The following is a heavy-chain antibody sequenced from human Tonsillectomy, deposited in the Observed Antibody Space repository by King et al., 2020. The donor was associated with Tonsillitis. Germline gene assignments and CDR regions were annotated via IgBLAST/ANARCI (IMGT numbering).Heavy chain of an antibody. Sequence: VQLVESGGGVVQPGGSLRLSCATSGFTFTNHAMHWVRQAPGKGLEWVSALSSAGTNEYYADSVKGRFTISRDTSKNTLYLQMHSLRAEDTAVYYCARLEYWGRGTLVTVSS. J-gene: IGHJ4*02. V-gene: IGHV3-33*05. CDR1: GFTFTNHA. CDR3: ARLEY. CDR2: LSSAGTNE.